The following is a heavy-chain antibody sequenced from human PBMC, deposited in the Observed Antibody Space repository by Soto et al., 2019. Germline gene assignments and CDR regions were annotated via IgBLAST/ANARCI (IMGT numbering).Heavy chain of an antibody. Sequence: QVQLVQSGAEVKKPGSSVKVSCKASGGTFSSYAISWVRQAPGQGLEWMGGIIPIFGTANYAQKFQGRVTITADESTSTAYMELSSLGSEDTAVYYCASSTDMEAYDYGDYRSSAFDIWGQGTMVTVSS. CDR2: IIPIFGTA. J-gene: IGHJ3*02. V-gene: IGHV1-69*01. CDR1: GGTFSSYA. CDR3: ASSTDMEAYDYGDYRSSAFDI. D-gene: IGHD4-17*01.